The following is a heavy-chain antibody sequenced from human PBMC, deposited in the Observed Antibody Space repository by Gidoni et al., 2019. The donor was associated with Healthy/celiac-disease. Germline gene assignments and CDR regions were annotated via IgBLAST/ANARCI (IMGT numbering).Heavy chain of an antibody. CDR1: GFTFSDYY. V-gene: IGHV3-11*05. CDR3: ARVGGSTVTTLDYYYYGMDV. Sequence: QVQLVESGGGLVKPGGSLRLSCAAAGFTFSDYYMSWIRQAPGKGLEWVSYISSSSSYTNYADSVKGRFTISRDNAKNSLYLQMNSLRAEDTAVYYCARVGGSTVTTLDYYYYGMDVWGQGTTVTVSS. J-gene: IGHJ6*02. D-gene: IGHD4-17*01. CDR2: ISSSSSYT.